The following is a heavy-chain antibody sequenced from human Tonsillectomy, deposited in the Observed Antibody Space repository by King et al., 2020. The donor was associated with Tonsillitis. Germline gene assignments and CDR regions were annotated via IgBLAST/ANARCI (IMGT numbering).Heavy chain of an antibody. CDR3: ARGAYFNRSGYYYYDY. CDR2: IYYSGST. J-gene: IGHJ4*02. CDR1: GASISSGDYY. V-gene: IGHV4-30-4*01. D-gene: IGHD3-22*01. Sequence: VQLQESGPGLVKPSQTLSLTCTVSGASISSGDYYWSWIRQPPGKGLEWIGYIYYSGSTYYNPSLKSRVTMSADTSKNQLSLKLSSVTAADTAVYYCARGAYFNRSGYYYYDYWGQGTLVTVSS.